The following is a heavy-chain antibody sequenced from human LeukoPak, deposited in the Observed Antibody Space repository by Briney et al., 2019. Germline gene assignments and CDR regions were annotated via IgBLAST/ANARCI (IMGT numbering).Heavy chain of an antibody. D-gene: IGHD1-1*01. CDR2: INPNSGGT. J-gene: IGHJ4*02. Sequence: GASVKVSCKASGYTFTGYYMHWMRQVPGQGLEWMGWINPNSGGTNYAQKFQGRVTMTRDTSISTAYMELSRLRSDDTAVYYCARLPAGYNWNDVGYWGQGTLVTVSS. CDR1: GYTFTGYY. V-gene: IGHV1-2*02. CDR3: ARLPAGYNWNDVGY.